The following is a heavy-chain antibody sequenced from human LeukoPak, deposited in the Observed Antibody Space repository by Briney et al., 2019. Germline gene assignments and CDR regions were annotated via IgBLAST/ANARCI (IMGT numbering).Heavy chain of an antibody. CDR1: GYTFTSYG. Sequence: ASVKVACKASGYTFTSYGISWVRQAPGQGLEWMGWISAYNGNTNYAQKLQGRVTMTTDTSTSTAYMELRSLRSDDTAVYYCAREGPYRDSSRSRFDYWGQGTLVTVSS. J-gene: IGHJ4*02. CDR3: AREGPYRDSSRSRFDY. CDR2: ISAYNGNT. D-gene: IGHD6-6*01. V-gene: IGHV1-18*01.